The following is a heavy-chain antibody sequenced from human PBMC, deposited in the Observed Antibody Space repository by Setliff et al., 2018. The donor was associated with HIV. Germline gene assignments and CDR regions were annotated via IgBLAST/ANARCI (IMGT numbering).Heavy chain of an antibody. CDR2: VYNSGIT. J-gene: IGHJ4*02. CDR3: ARVPDGWYADY. D-gene: IGHD6-19*01. Sequence: SETLSLTCAVSGGSVSSPSYYWGWIRQPPGKGLEWIGSVYNSGITFKNPSLKSRVSIPVDRSGNQFSLRLTSVTAADTAVYYCARVPDGWYADYWGQGTLVTVSS. CDR1: GGSVSSPSYY. V-gene: IGHV4-39*07.